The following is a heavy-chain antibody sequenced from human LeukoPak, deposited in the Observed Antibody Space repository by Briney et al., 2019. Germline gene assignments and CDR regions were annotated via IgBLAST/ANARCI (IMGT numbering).Heavy chain of an antibody. CDR1: GYTFIAYY. Sequence: GASVKVSCKASGYTFIAYYMHWVRQAPGQGLEWMGGIIPIFGTANYAQKFQGRVTITADESTSTAYMELSSLRSEDTAVYYCARDRMDARDSYYYYYYMDVWGKGTTVTISS. J-gene: IGHJ6*03. D-gene: IGHD2-2*03. V-gene: IGHV1-69*13. CDR3: ARDRMDARDSYYYYYYMDV. CDR2: IIPIFGTA.